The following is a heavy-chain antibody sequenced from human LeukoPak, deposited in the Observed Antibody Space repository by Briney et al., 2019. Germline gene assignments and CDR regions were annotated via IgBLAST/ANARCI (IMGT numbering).Heavy chain of an antibody. CDR1: GGSFSGYY. J-gene: IGHJ4*02. D-gene: IGHD6-19*01. V-gene: IGHV4-34*01. Sequence: SETLSLTCAVYGGSFSGYYWSWIRQPPGKGLEWIGEINHSGSTNYNPSLKSRVTISVDTSKNQFSLKLSSVTAADTAVYYCARGRIIAVAGSSGFDYWGQGTLVTVSS. CDR2: INHSGST. CDR3: ARGRIIAVAGSSGFDY.